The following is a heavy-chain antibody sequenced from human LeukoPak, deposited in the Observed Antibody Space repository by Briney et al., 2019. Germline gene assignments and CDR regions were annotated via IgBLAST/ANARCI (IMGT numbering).Heavy chain of an antibody. Sequence: SVKVSCKASGGTFISYAISWVRQAPGQGLEWMGGIIPIFGTANYAQKFQGRVTITADKSTSTAYMELSSLRSEDTAVYYCARDSDYSNYVSFDYWGQGTLVTVSS. CDR3: ARDSDYSNYVSFDY. J-gene: IGHJ4*02. D-gene: IGHD4-11*01. CDR1: GGTFISYA. V-gene: IGHV1-69*06. CDR2: IIPIFGTA.